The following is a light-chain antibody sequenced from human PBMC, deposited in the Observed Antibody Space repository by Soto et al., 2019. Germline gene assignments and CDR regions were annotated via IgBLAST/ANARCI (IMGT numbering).Light chain of an antibody. J-gene: IGLJ3*02. CDR1: SSDVGGYNY. Sequence: QSALTQPRSVSGSPGQSVTISCTGTSSDVGGYNYVSWHQQHPGKAPKLVIYDVSKWPSGVPNHFSGSKSGNTASLTISGLQAEDEADYYCCSYAGNSLWVFGGGTKLTVL. CDR2: DVS. V-gene: IGLV2-11*01. CDR3: CSYAGNSLWV.